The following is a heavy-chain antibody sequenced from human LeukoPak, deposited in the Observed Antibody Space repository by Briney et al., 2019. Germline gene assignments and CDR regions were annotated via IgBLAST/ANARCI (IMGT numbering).Heavy chain of an antibody. CDR2: INPNSGGT. V-gene: IGHV1-2*02. Sequence: ASVKVSCKASGYTFTGYYMHWVREAPGQGLEWMGWINPNSGGTNYAQKFQGRVTMTRDTSISTAYMELSRLRSDDTAVYYCARPLSVRTTPPDYWGQGTLVTVSS. CDR3: ARPLSVRTTPPDY. CDR1: GYTFTGYY. J-gene: IGHJ4*02. D-gene: IGHD3-16*02.